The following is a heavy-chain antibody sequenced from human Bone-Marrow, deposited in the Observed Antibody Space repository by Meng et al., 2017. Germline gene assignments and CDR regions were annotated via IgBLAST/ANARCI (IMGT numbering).Heavy chain of an antibody. Sequence: GGSLRLSCTASGFTFGDYAMSWVRQAPGKGLEWVGFIRSKAYGGTTEYAASVKGRFTISRDDSKSIAYLQMNSLKTEDTAVYYCTREASTYYDFWSGYRYFDDWGHGNQV. CDR3: TREASTYYDFWSGYRYFDD. V-gene: IGHV3-49*04. D-gene: IGHD3-3*01. J-gene: IGHJ4*01. CDR2: IRSKAYGGTT. CDR1: GFTFGDYA.